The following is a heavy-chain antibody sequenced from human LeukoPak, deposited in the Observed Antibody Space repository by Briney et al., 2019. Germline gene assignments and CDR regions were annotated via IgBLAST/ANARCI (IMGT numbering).Heavy chain of an antibody. CDR1: GYRASGDSFLGDN. J-gene: IGHJ4*02. CDR2: INPGSGGT. D-gene: IGHD3-9*01. CDR3: ARDSVAARSEFES. Sequence: GASVKVSCKASGYRASGDSFLGDNINWVRQAAGQGLEWMGWINPGSGGTRFQQKFQGRVTMTRDTSVNTVYMEVRSLTSDDTAVYYCARDSVAARSEFESWGQGTLVTVSS. V-gene: IGHV1-2*02.